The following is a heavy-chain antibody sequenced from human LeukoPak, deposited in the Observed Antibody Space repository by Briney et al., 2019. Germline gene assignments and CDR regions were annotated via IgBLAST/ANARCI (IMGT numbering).Heavy chain of an antibody. J-gene: IGHJ4*02. V-gene: IGHV3-48*01. D-gene: IGHD2-15*01. CDR1: GFTFSSYS. CDR2: ISSSSSTI. Sequence: GGSLRLSCAASGFTFSSYSMNWVRQAPGKGLEWVSYISSSSSTIYYADSVKGRFTISRDNAKNPLYLQMNSLRAEDTAVYYCPRGKHLGYCSGGSCYAVYDYWGQGTLVTVSS. CDR3: PRGKHLGYCSGGSCYAVYDY.